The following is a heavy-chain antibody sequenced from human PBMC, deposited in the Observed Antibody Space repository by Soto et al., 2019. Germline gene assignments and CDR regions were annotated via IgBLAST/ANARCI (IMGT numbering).Heavy chain of an antibody. CDR3: ARVHYEYIWGAYRH. J-gene: IGHJ4*02. Sequence: QVLLVQSGAEVKKPGSSVKVSCKASGGTFSNYAITWVRQAPGQGLEWMGGIIPIFGTPNYAQKFQGRVTITADESTSTAYMELSSLKSEDTAVYYCARVHYEYIWGAYRHWGQGTLVNVSS. D-gene: IGHD3-16*01. CDR2: IIPIFGTP. CDR1: GGTFSNYA. V-gene: IGHV1-69*01.